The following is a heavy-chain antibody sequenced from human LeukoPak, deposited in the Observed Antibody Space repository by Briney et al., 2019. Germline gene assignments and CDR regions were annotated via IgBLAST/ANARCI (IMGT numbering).Heavy chain of an antibody. Sequence: SETLSLTCTVSGGSISSSSYYWGWIRQPPGKGLEWIGSIYYSGSTYYNPSLKSRVTISVDTSKNQFSLKLSSVTAADTAVYYCAREEYQLLRGSTYFDYWGQGTLVTVSS. D-gene: IGHD2-2*01. CDR1: GGSISSSSYY. CDR3: AREEYQLLRGSTYFDY. CDR2: IYYSGST. V-gene: IGHV4-39*02. J-gene: IGHJ4*02.